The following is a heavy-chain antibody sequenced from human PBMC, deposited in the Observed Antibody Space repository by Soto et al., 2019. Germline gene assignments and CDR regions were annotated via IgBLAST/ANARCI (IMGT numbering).Heavy chain of an antibody. V-gene: IGHV3-23*01. CDR2: ISGSGGST. D-gene: IGHD1-26*01. J-gene: IGHJ4*02. CDR1: GFTFSSYA. Sequence: PGGSLRLSCAASGFTFSSYAMSWVRQAPGKGLEWVSAISGSGGSTYYADSVKGRFTISRDNSKNTLYLQMNSLRAEDTAVYYCATLLVGAKLGFDYWGQGTLVTVSS. CDR3: ATLLVGAKLGFDY.